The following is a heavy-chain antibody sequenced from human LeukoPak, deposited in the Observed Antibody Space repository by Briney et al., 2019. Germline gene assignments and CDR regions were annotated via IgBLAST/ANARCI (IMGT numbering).Heavy chain of an antibody. CDR1: GGSFSGYY. CDR2: INHSGST. D-gene: IGHD2-15*01. CDR3: ARQGCSGGSCYSPRALNWFDP. J-gene: IGHJ5*02. V-gene: IGHV4-34*01. Sequence: KPSETLSLTCAVYGGSFSGYYWSWIPQPPGKGLEWIGEINHSGSTNYNPSLKSRVTISVDTSKNQFSLKLSSVTAADTAVYYCARQGCSGGSCYSPRALNWFDPWGQGTLVTVSS.